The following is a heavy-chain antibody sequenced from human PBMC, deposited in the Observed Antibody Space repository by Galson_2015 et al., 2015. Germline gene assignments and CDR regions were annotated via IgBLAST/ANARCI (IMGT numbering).Heavy chain of an antibody. CDR1: GYTFPTYY. CDR3: ARGGRAGVEWYGLEDL. D-gene: IGHD3-3*01. J-gene: IGHJ5*02. CDR2: ANPTAGTA. Sequence: SVKVSCKASGYTFPTYYIYWVRQAPGQGLEWMGIANPTAGTAAYAQRFQGRVTMTSDTSTNTVYMELSSLSSDDTAVYYCARGGRAGVEWYGLEDLWGQGTLVTVSS. V-gene: IGHV1-46*01.